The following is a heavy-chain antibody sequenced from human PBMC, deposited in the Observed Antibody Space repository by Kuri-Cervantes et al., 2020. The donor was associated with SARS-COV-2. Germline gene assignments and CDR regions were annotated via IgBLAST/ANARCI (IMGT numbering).Heavy chain of an antibody. Sequence: GGSLRLSCAASGFTFSSYAMHWVRQAPGKGLEWVAVISYDGSNKYYADSVKGRFTISRDNSKNTLYLQMNSLRAEDTAVYYCAREAAVAGSRSFDYWGQGTRVTVSS. CDR1: GFTFSSYA. CDR3: AREAAVAGSRSFDY. J-gene: IGHJ4*02. D-gene: IGHD6-19*01. V-gene: IGHV3-30*04. CDR2: ISYDGSNK.